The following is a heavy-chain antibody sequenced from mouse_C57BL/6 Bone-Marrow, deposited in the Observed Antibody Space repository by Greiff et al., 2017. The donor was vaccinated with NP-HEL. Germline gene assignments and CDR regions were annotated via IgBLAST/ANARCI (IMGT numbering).Heavy chain of an antibody. CDR2: ISPGSGST. D-gene: IGHD1-1*01. Sequence: QVQLQQPGAELVKPGASVKMSCKASGYTFTSYWITWLKQRPGQGLEWIGDISPGSGSTNYNEKFKSKATLPVGTSYSSSYMQLISLTSEDSAVYFCARSITTVVATFHWYFAVWGTGTTVTVSS. CDR1: GYTFTSYW. CDR3: ARSITTVVATFHWYFAV. J-gene: IGHJ1*03. V-gene: IGHV1-55*01.